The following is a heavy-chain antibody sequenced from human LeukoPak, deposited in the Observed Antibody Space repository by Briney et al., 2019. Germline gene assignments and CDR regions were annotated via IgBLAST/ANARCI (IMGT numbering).Heavy chain of an antibody. CDR2: ISGSGGST. CDR3: ARDPRGDSYYFDY. J-gene: IGHJ4*02. D-gene: IGHD2-15*01. Sequence: GGSLRLSCAASGFTFSSYAMSWVRQAPGKGLEWVSAISGSGGSTYYADSVKGRFTISRDNSKNTLYLQVNSLRAEDTAVYYCARDPRGDSYYFDYWGQGTLVTVSS. V-gene: IGHV3-23*01. CDR1: GFTFSSYA.